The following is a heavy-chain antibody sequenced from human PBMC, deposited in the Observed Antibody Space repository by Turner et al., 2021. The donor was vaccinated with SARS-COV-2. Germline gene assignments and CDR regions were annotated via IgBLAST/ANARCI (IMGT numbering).Heavy chain of an antibody. V-gene: IGHV4-39*01. CDR3: ARRSSRLGNWYFDL. Sequence: QLQLQESGPGLVKPSEPLSLTCTVSGGSISSSSYYWGWIRQPPGKGLEWIGSMYYSGSTYYNPSLKSRVTISVDTSKNQFSLKLSSVTAADTAVYYCARRSSRLGNWYFDLWGRGTLVTVSS. D-gene: IGHD2-15*01. CDR2: MYYSGST. CDR1: GGSISSSSYY. J-gene: IGHJ2*01.